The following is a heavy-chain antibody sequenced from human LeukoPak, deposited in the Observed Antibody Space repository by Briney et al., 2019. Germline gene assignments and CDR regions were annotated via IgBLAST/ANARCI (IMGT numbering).Heavy chain of an antibody. CDR3: ARGGYYDSSGYHYYYYGMDV. Sequence: GASVKVSCKASGYTFTSYGISWVRQAPGRGLEWMGWISAYNGNTNYAQKLQGRVTMTTDTSTSTAYMELRSLRSDDTAVYYCARGGYYDSSGYHYYYYGMDVWGQGTTVTVSS. CDR1: GYTFTSYG. D-gene: IGHD3-22*01. J-gene: IGHJ6*02. V-gene: IGHV1-18*01. CDR2: ISAYNGNT.